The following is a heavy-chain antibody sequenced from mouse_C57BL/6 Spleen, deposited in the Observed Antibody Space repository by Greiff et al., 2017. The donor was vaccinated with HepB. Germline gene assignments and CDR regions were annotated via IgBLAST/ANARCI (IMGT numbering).Heavy chain of an antibody. CDR1: GYTFTSYG. Sequence: VQLQQSGAELARPGASVKLSCKASGYTFTSYGISWVKQRTGQGLEWIGEIYPRSGKTYYNEKFKGKATLTADKSSSTAYMELRSLTSEDSAVYFCARGSNYEGDWYFDVWGTGTTVTVSS. CDR2: IYPRSGKT. J-gene: IGHJ1*03. V-gene: IGHV1-81*01. CDR3: ARGSNYEGDWYFDV. D-gene: IGHD2-5*01.